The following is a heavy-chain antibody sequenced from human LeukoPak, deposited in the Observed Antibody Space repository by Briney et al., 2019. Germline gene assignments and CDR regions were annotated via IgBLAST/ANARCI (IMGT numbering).Heavy chain of an antibody. D-gene: IGHD5-12*01. V-gene: IGHV4-34*12. J-gene: IGHJ4*02. CDR2: IIHSGST. CDR3: SIVATISGWDYFDY. Sequence: SETLSLTCAVYGGSFSGYYWSWIRQPPGKGLEWIGEIIHSGSTDYNPSLKSRVTISVDTSKNQFSLRLSSVTAADTAVYYCSIVATISGWDYFDYWGQGTLVTVSS. CDR1: GGSFSGYY.